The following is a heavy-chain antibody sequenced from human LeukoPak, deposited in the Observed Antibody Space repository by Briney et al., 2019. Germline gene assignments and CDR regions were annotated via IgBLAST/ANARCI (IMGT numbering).Heavy chain of an antibody. Sequence: AGRSLRLSCAASGFTFDDYAMHWVRQAPGKGLEWVSGISWNSGGIGYADSVKGRFTISRDNAKNSLYLQMNSLRAEDMALYYCAKSRSVAGHGGDAFDIWGQGTMVTVSS. CDR3: AKSRSVAGHGGDAFDI. CDR2: ISWNSGGI. J-gene: IGHJ3*02. V-gene: IGHV3-9*03. CDR1: GFTFDDYA. D-gene: IGHD6-19*01.